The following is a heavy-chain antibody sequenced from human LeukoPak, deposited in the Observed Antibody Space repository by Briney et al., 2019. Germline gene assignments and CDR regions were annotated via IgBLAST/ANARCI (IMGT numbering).Heavy chain of an antibody. D-gene: IGHD1-1*01. CDR3: ARAVGVGRGTYFDL. CDR2: IYYSGST. CDR1: GGSISTYY. Sequence: PSETLSLTCTVSGGSISTYYWSWIRQPPGKGLEWIGYIYYSGSTNYNPSLKGRVTISVDTSKNQFSLKLSSVTAADTALYYCARAVGVGRGTYFDLWGRGTLVTVSS. J-gene: IGHJ2*01. V-gene: IGHV4-59*08.